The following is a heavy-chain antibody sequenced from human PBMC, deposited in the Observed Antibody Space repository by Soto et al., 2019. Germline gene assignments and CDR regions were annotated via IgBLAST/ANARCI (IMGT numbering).Heavy chain of an antibody. J-gene: IGHJ4*02. V-gene: IGHV2-70*01. Sequence: SGPTLVEPTQTLTLTCTFSGFSLSTTGMCVSWIRQPPGKALEWLALIDWADDKYYSTSLKTRLTISKGTSKNQVVLTMTNVEPVDTATYFCSRAVGGFTYGYPDYWGQGTLVTVSS. CDR1: GFSLSTTGMC. CDR3: SRAVGGFTYGYPDY. CDR2: IDWADDK. D-gene: IGHD5-18*01.